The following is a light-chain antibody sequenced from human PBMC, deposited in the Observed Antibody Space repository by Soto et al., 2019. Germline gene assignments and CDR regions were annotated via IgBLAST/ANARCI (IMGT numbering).Light chain of an antibody. J-gene: IGLJ1*01. Sequence: QSALTQPASVSGSPGQSITISCTGTSSDVGTSDLVSWYQQHPGKGPKLIIYEGTKRPSGVSNHFSGSKSGNTASLTISGLQAEDEDDYYCCSYASSRIYVFGTGTKLTVL. CDR1: SSDVGTSDL. CDR3: CSYASSRIYV. CDR2: EGT. V-gene: IGLV2-23*01.